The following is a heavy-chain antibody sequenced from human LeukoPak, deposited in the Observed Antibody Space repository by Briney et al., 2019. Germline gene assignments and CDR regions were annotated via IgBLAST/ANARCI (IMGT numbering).Heavy chain of an antibody. V-gene: IGHV3-23*01. CDR1: GFNFRGCA. J-gene: IGHJ4*02. CDR3: AKSKGGVPAAIRTDSLFDY. CDR2: ITGRGETT. D-gene: IGHD2-2*02. Sequence: GGSLRLSCTASGFNFRGCAMSWVRQGPGKGLEWVAGITGRGETTYYAESVKGWFTISRDNSKNTLYLQMNSLRAEDTAVYYCAKSKGGVPAAIRTDSLFDYWGQGTLVTVSS.